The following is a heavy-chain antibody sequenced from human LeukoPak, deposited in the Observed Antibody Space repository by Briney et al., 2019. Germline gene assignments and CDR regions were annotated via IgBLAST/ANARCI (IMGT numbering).Heavy chain of an antibody. J-gene: IGHJ4*02. Sequence: SETLSLTCTVSGGSLSSYYWSWIRQPPGKGLEWIGYIYYSGSTNYNPSLKSRVTISVDTSKNQFSLKLSSVTAADTAVYYCAGHSMGGDYWGQGTLVTVSS. CDR1: GGSLSSYY. V-gene: IGHV4-59*01. D-gene: IGHD3-16*01. CDR3: AGHSMGGDY. CDR2: IYYSGST.